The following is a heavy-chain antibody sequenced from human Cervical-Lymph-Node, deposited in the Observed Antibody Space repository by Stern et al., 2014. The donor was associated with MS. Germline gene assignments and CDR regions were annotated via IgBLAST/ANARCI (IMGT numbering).Heavy chain of an antibody. CDR2: INDSGST. CDR1: GGSISSGGYY. CDR3: AREPDSRYVHYYGMDV. D-gene: IGHD5-12*01. J-gene: IGHJ6*02. V-gene: IGHV4-31*03. Sequence: QVQLQESGPGLVKPSQTLSLTCTVSGGSISSGGYYWSWIRQHPGKGLEWIGYINDSGSTYYNPSLKSRVILSVDTSKNQFSLRLSSATAADTAIYFCAREPDSRYVHYYGMDVWGQGTTVTVSS.